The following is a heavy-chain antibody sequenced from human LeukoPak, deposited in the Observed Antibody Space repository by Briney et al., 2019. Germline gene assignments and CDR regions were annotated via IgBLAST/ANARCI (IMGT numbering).Heavy chain of an antibody. CDR1: GFTFSTYA. CDR2: ISGRGDTT. V-gene: IGHV3-23*01. D-gene: IGHD3-9*01. Sequence: SGGSLRLSCAASGFTFSTYAMSWVRQAPGKGLEWVSTISGRGDTTYYADSVKGRFSISRGNSKNTLYLQMNSLRAEDTAVYYCARDPGYAIYYFDYWGQGTLVTVSS. J-gene: IGHJ4*02. CDR3: ARDPGYAIYYFDY.